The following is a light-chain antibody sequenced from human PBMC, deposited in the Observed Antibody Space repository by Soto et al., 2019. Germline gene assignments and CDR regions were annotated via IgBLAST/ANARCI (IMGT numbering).Light chain of an antibody. Sequence: QSALTQPPSVSGSPGQSVTISCTGTSSDVGSYNRVSWFQQPPGTAPKLIIYEVTKRPSGVPDRFSASKSGNTASLTISALQAEDEGDYYCVSFRTTSPVVFGGGTKLTV. J-gene: IGLJ3*02. CDR2: EVT. CDR3: VSFRTTSPVV. CDR1: SSDVGSYNR. V-gene: IGLV2-18*02.